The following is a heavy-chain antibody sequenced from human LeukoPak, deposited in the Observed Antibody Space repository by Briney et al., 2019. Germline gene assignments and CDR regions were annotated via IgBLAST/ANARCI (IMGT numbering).Heavy chain of an antibody. D-gene: IGHD2-15*01. J-gene: IGHJ4*02. CDR3: ARDPCSGGSCYVDY. CDR2: IYYSGST. V-gene: IGHV4-39*07. CDR1: GGSISSSSYY. Sequence: PSETLSLTCTVSGGSISSSSYYWGWIRQPPGKGLEWIGSIYYSGSTYYNPSLKSRVTISVDTSKNQFSLKLSSVTAADTAVYYCARDPCSGGSCYVDYWGQGTLVTVSS.